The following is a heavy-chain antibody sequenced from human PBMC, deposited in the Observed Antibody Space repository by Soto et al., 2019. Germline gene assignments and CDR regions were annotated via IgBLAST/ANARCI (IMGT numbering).Heavy chain of an antibody. D-gene: IGHD4-17*01. V-gene: IGHV2-5*02. Sequence: QITLKESGPTLVKPTQTLTLTCTFSGFSLSTSGVGVGWIRQPPGKALEWLALTYWDDDKRYSPSLKSRLTXTXXTSKNQVALTMTNMDPVDTATYYCAHRQRTVYFDYWGQGTLVTVSS. CDR1: GFSLSTSGVG. J-gene: IGHJ4*02. CDR3: AHRQRTVYFDY. CDR2: TYWDDDK.